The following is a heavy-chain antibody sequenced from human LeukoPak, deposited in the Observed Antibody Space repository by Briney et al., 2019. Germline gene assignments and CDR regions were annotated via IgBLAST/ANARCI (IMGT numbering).Heavy chain of an antibody. D-gene: IGHD5-24*01. CDR1: GGSIINSNR. CDR3: ARGLVEMATSYFDL. J-gene: IGHJ2*01. V-gene: IGHV4-4*02. CDR2: IDHSGST. Sequence: SETLSLTCAVSGGSIINSNRWSWVRQPPGKGLEWIGEIDHSGSTSYNPSLKSRVTMSVDRSQNQFSLRLSTVTAADTAVYYCARGLVEMATSYFDLWGRGTLVTVSS.